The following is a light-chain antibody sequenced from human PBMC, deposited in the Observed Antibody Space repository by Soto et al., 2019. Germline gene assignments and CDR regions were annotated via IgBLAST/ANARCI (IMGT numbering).Light chain of an antibody. CDR2: NAY. Sequence: EIVLTQSPATLSLSPGERAILSCRASQSVSTFLAWFQQKPGQPPRLLIYNAYIRATGVPARFSASGSGTEFTLTINSLQSEDFAVYYCQRYNRWPLAFGGGTKVEIK. CDR1: QSVSTF. J-gene: IGKJ4*01. CDR3: QRYNRWPLA. V-gene: IGKV3-15*01.